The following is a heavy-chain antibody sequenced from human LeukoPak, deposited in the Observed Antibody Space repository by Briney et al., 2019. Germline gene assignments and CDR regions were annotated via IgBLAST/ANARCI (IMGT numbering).Heavy chain of an antibody. Sequence: PSETLSLTCAVSGYSISSGYYWGWIRQPPGEGLEWIGSIYHSGSTYYNPSLKSRVTISVDTSKNQFSLKLSSVTAADTAVYYCARYYYDSSGYSTADTDYWGQGTLVTVSS. CDR1: GYSISSGYY. V-gene: IGHV4-38-2*01. D-gene: IGHD3-22*01. J-gene: IGHJ4*02. CDR2: IYHSGST. CDR3: ARYYYDSSGYSTADTDY.